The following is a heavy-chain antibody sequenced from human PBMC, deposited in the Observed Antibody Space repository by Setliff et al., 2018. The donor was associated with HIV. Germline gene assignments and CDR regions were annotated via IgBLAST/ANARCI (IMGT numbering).Heavy chain of an antibody. CDR3: ARRTEVGATVDY. CDR1: GGSISPYY. Sequence: NPSETLSLTCTVSGGSISPYYWSWIRQPPGKGLEWIAWISDSGTTNYNPSLKSRVTLSVDTSKNQFSLSLTSVTGADTAVYYCARRTEVGATVDYWGQGTLVTVSS. V-gene: IGHV4-59*01. D-gene: IGHD1-26*01. CDR2: ISDSGTT. J-gene: IGHJ4*02.